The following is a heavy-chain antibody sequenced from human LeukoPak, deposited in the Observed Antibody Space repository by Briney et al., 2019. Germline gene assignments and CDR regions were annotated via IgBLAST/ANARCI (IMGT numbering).Heavy chain of an antibody. D-gene: IGHD3-10*01. Sequence: PGGSLRLSCAASGFTFSCYEMNWVRQAPGKGLEWVSYISSSGSTIYYADSVKGRFTISRDNAKNSLYLQMNSLRAEDTAVYYCARDHLRITMVQGYMDVWGKGTTVTVSS. V-gene: IGHV3-48*03. J-gene: IGHJ6*03. CDR1: GFTFSCYE. CDR3: ARDHLRITMVQGYMDV. CDR2: ISSSGSTI.